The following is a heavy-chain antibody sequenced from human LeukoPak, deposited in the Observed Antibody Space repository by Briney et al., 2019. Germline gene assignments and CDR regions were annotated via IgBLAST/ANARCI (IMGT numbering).Heavy chain of an antibody. D-gene: IGHD5-18*01. Sequence: SEALSLTCTVSGGSISSSSYYWGWIRQPPGKGLEWIGSIYYSGSTYYNPSLKIRVTISVDRSKNQFSLKLSSVTAADTAVYYCARLAVDTAMVPLFDYWGQGTLVTVSS. CDR3: ARLAVDTAMVPLFDY. CDR2: IYYSGST. CDR1: GGSISSSSYY. V-gene: IGHV4-39*01. J-gene: IGHJ4*02.